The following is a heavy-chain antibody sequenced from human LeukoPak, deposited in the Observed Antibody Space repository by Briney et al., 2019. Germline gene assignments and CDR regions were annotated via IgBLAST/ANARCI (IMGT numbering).Heavy chain of an antibody. Sequence: PSETLSLTCAVSGFSIGSGYYWGWIRQPPGKGLEWIGNIYHSGSTYYNPSLMSRVTISIDTSNNQFSLKLSSVTAADTAVYYCARAPGRNNWFDPWGQGTLVTVSS. CDR3: ARAPGRNNWFDP. CDR2: IYHSGST. CDR1: GFSIGSGYY. J-gene: IGHJ5*02. V-gene: IGHV4-38-2*01.